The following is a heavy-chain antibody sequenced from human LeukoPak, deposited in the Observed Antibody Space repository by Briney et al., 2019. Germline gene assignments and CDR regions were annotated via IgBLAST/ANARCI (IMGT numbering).Heavy chain of an antibody. D-gene: IGHD2-21*02. J-gene: IGHJ4*02. Sequence: GGSLRLSCAASDFTFSIYGMHWVRQAPGKGLEWVAFIRYDSTDKFYADSVKGRFTISRDGSKNTLFLQMNSLRADDTAIYYYAKDKDNYCGDDCQGFDYWGQGTLVTVSS. CDR1: DFTFSIYG. CDR3: AKDKDNYCGDDCQGFDY. V-gene: IGHV3-30*02. CDR2: IRYDSTDK.